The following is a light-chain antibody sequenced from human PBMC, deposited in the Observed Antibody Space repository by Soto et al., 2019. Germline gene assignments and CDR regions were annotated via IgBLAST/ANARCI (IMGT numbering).Light chain of an antibody. V-gene: IGKV1-5*01. Sequence: DIQLTQSPSTLSASVGDRVSITCRASQSISTWLAWYQQKPGKAPKLLIFDASSVESRVSSRFSGRGSGTQFTLTISSLQPDDFATYYCQQYSTYPWTFGQGAKVEFK. CDR1: QSISTW. J-gene: IGKJ1*01. CDR3: QQYSTYPWT. CDR2: DAS.